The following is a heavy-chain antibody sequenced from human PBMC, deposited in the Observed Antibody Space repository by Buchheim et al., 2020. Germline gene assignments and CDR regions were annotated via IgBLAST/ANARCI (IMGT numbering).Heavy chain of an antibody. Sequence: EVQLVESGGGLVQPGGSLRLSCAASGLTFSSYWMSWVRQAPGKGLEWVANIKQDGSEKYYVDSVKGRFTISRDNAKNSLYLQMNSLRAEYTAVYYCARAHTLYSSSSGCFDYWGQGTL. CDR3: ARAHTLYSSSSGCFDY. J-gene: IGHJ4*02. CDR1: GLTFSSYW. D-gene: IGHD6-6*01. V-gene: IGHV3-7*01. CDR2: IKQDGSEK.